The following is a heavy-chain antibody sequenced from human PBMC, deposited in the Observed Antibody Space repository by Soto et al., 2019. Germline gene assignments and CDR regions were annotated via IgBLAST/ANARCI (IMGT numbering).Heavy chain of an antibody. CDR3: ARGQRFSDWFDP. CDR1: GGTISGYY. Sequence: SETLSLTCTVTGGTISGYYWTWIRQSAGGGLEWIGRIYSSGSTNYNPSLKSRVTISLDTSMNHFSLRLSSVTAADTAVYYCARGQRFSDWFDPWGQGTLVTVSS. J-gene: IGHJ5*02. CDR2: IYSSGST. V-gene: IGHV4-4*07. D-gene: IGHD3-3*01.